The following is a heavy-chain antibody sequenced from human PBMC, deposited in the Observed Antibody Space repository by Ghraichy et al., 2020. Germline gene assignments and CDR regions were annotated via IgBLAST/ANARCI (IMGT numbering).Heavy chain of an antibody. V-gene: IGHV1-3*01. J-gene: IGHJ4*02. D-gene: IGHD3-22*01. CDR3: ARAGAYYYDSSGYSPPDY. Sequence: ASVKVSCKASGYTFTSYAMHWVRQSPVQMLEWKGWINAGNGNTKYSQKFQGRVTITRDTSASTAYMELSSLRSEDTAVYYCARAGAYYYDSSGYSPPDYWGQGTLVTVSS. CDR2: INAGNGNT. CDR1: GYTFTSYA.